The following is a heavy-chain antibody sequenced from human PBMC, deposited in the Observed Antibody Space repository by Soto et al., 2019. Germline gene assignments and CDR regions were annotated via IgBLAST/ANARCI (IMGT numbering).Heavy chain of an antibody. CDR1: GFTFSSYA. CDR2: ISGSGGST. J-gene: IGHJ3*02. V-gene: IGHV3-23*01. Sequence: PGGSLRLSCAASGFTFSSYAMSWVRRAPGKGLEWVSAISGSGGSTYYADSVKGRFTISRDNSKNTLYLQMNSLRAEDTAVYYCANPHYYDSSGYYPRVFDIWGQGTMVTVSS. CDR3: ANPHYYDSSGYYPRVFDI. D-gene: IGHD3-22*01.